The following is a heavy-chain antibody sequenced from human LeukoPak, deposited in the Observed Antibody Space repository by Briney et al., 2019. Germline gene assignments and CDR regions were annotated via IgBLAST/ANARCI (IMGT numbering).Heavy chain of an antibody. V-gene: IGHV3-21*01. CDR3: AREDYDFWSGYYSKVNFDY. CDR1: GFTFSSYS. Sequence: GGSLRLSCAASGFTFSSYSMNWVRQAPGKGLEWVSSISSSSSYICYADSVKGRFTISRDNAKNSLYLQMNSLRAEDTAVYYCAREDYDFWSGYYSKVNFDYWGQGTLVTVPS. D-gene: IGHD3-3*01. CDR2: ISSSSSYI. J-gene: IGHJ4*02.